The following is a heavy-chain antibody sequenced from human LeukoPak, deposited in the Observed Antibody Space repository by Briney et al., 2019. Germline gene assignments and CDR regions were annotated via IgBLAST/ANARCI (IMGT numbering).Heavy chain of an antibody. V-gene: IGHV3-7*01. D-gene: IGHD3-16*01. J-gene: IGHJ3*02. Sequence: PGGSLRLSCAASGFTFSTYWMSWVRQAPGKGLEWVGNIKEDGSEKYYVDSVKGRFTISRDNAKNSLYLQMNSLRAEDTAVYYCAREITWEVIPIWGQGTMVTVSS. CDR3: AREITWEVIPI. CDR1: GFTFSTYW. CDR2: IKEDGSEK.